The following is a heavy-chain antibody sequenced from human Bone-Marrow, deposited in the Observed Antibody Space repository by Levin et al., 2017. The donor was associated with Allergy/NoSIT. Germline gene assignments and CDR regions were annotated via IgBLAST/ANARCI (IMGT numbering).Heavy chain of an antibody. D-gene: IGHD7-27*01. CDR3: ARVTWDGRGPDY. V-gene: IGHV2-70*11. CDR2: IDWDDEK. CDR1: GFSLSTSGMS. Sequence: QTLSLTCSFSGFSLSTSGMSVSWIRQPPGKALEWLARIDWDDEKHYTTSLKTRLTISKDTSTNQVVLTLTNMDPVDTAMYFCARVTWDGRGPDYWGQGTLVTVSS. J-gene: IGHJ4*02.